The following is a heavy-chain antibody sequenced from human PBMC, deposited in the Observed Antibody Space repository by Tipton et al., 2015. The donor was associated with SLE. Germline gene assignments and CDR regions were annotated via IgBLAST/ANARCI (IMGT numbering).Heavy chain of an antibody. CDR1: GFTFGDYA. J-gene: IGHJ4*02. V-gene: IGHV3-49*04. CDR3: ARGPHYYDSSGYCDY. D-gene: IGHD3-22*01. Sequence: SLRLSCTASGFTFGDYAMSWVRQAPGKGLEWVGFIRSKAYGGTTEYAASVKGRFTISRDDSKSIAYLQMNSLKTEDTAVYYCARGPHYYDSSGYCDYWGQGTLVTVSS. CDR2: IRSKAYGGTT.